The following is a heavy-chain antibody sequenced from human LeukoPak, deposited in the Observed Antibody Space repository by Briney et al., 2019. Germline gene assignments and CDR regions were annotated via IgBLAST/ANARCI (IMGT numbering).Heavy chain of an antibody. V-gene: IGHV3-23*01. Sequence: GSLRLSCAASGFTFSSYSMSWVRQAPEEGLDWVSVISGSAHKIRYADSVKGRFTISRDNSENIVYLQMNNLRVEDTAVYYCAGRPTGYSSGYIHWGQGTLVTVSS. J-gene: IGHJ4*02. CDR2: ISGSAHKI. D-gene: IGHD5-18*01. CDR1: GFTFSSYS. CDR3: AGRPTGYSSGYIH.